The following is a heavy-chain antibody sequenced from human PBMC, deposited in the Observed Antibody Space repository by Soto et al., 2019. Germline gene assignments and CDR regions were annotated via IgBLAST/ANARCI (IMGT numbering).Heavy chain of an antibody. CDR3: ARRVTTRADFYYYMDV. CDR2: VYYTGST. J-gene: IGHJ6*03. D-gene: IGHD1-26*01. V-gene: IGHV4-59*08. CDR1: GGSISTYY. Sequence: QVQLQESGPGLVKPSETLSLTCTVSGGSISTYYWSWIRQPPGKGLEWIGYVYYTGSTNYNPSIKSRVTISVDTSKNQFSLKVSSVTAADTAVYYCARRVTTRADFYYYMDVWGEGTTVTVSS.